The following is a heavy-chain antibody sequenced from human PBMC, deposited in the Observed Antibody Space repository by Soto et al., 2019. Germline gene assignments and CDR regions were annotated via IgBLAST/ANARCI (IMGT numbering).Heavy chain of an antibody. CDR1: GGTFSSYA. CDR3: ARGYCSGGSCYLPHYYYYYGMDV. CDR2: IIPIFGTA. D-gene: IGHD2-15*01. Sequence: QVQLVQSGAEVQKPGSSVKVSCKASGGTFSSYAISWVRQAPGQGLEWMGGIIPIFGTANYAQKFQGRVTITADESTSTAYMELSSLRSEDTAVYYCARGYCSGGSCYLPHYYYYYGMDVWGQGTTVTVSS. V-gene: IGHV1-69*01. J-gene: IGHJ6*02.